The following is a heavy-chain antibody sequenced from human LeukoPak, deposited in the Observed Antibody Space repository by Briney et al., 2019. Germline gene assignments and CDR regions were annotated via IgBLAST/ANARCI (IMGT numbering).Heavy chain of an antibody. CDR1: GFTFSSYW. CDR3: AKNAAGLLRSLHY. CDR2: INSDGSST. D-gene: IGHD5/OR15-5a*01. J-gene: IGHJ4*02. Sequence: GGSLRLSCAASGFTFSSYWMHWVRQAPGKGLVWVSRINSDGSSTSYADSVKGHFTISRDNSKNTLYLQMNSLRAEDTAVYYCAKNAAGLLRSLHYWGQGTLVTVSS. V-gene: IGHV3-74*01.